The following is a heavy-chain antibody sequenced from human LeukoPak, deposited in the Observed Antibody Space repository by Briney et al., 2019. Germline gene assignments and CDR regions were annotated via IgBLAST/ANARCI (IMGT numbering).Heavy chain of an antibody. CDR2: INHSGST. D-gene: IGHD6-13*01. CDR3: ARDRREYIAAAGPPDFDY. CDR1: GGSFSGYY. V-gene: IGHV4-34*01. Sequence: SETLSLTCAVYGGSFSGYYWSWIRQPPGKGLEWIGEINHSGSTNYNPSLKSRVTISVDTSKNQFSLKLSSVTAADTAVYYCARDRREYIAAAGPPDFDYWGQGTLVTVSS. J-gene: IGHJ4*02.